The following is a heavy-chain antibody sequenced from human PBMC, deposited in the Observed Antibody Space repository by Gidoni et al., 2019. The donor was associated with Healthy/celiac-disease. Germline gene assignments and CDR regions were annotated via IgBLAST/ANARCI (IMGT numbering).Heavy chain of an antibody. CDR1: GFSLSTSGVG. CDR3: AHRRGGAAAGWDWFDP. J-gene: IGHJ5*02. D-gene: IGHD6-13*01. Sequence: QITLKESGPTLVKPTQTLTLTCTFSGFSLSTSGVGVGWLRQPPGKALEWLALIYWNDDKRYSPSLKSRLTITKDTSKNQVVLTMTNMDPVDTATYYCAHRRGGAAAGWDWFDPWGQGTLVTVSS. V-gene: IGHV2-5*01. CDR2: IYWNDDK.